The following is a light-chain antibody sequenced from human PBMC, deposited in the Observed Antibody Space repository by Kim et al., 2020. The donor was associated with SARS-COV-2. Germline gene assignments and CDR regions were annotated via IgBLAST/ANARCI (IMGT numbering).Light chain of an antibody. CDR3: QVWDSSSDHWV. Sequence: PGKTARIPCGGNNIGSKSVHWYQQKPGQAPVLVIYYDSDRPSGIPERFSGSNSGNTATLTISRVEAGDEADYYCQVWDSSSDHWVFGGGTQLTVL. J-gene: IGLJ3*02. CDR1: NIGSKS. CDR2: YDS. V-gene: IGLV3-21*04.